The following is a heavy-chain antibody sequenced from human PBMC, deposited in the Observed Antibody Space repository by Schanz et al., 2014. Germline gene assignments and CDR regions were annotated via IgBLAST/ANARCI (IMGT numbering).Heavy chain of an antibody. Sequence: EVQLLESGGGLVQPGGSLRLSCAASGFTFSSYSMNWIRQPPGRGLEWVSYIGNGGVTIYYADSVKGRFTISRDNSKNTLYLQMNSLRAEDTAVYYCAKGRFGELSAFDIWGQGTMVTVSS. CDR1: GFTFSSYS. D-gene: IGHD3-10*01. CDR3: AKGRFGELSAFDI. V-gene: IGHV3-48*01. J-gene: IGHJ3*02. CDR2: IGNGGVTI.